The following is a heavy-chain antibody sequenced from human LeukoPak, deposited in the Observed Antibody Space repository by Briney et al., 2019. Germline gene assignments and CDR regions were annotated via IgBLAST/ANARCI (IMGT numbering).Heavy chain of an antibody. CDR3: ARDQADCGGDCYSGLDY. Sequence: PGGSLRLSCAASGFTFNDYYMSWIRQAPCKGLEWVPYISSSGSTIYYADSVKGRFTISRDNAKNSLYLQMNSLRAEDTAVYYCARDQADCGGDCYSGLDYWGQGTLVTVSS. CDR2: ISSSGSTI. J-gene: IGHJ4*02. V-gene: IGHV3-11*01. D-gene: IGHD2-21*02. CDR1: GFTFNDYY.